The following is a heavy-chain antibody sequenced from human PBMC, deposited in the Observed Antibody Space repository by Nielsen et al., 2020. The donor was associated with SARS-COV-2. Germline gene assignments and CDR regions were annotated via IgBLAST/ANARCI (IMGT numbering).Heavy chain of an antibody. D-gene: IGHD3-10*01. CDR1: GGSISSGGYY. CDR2: IYYSGST. CDR3: ARSGWLRVLVRGVIVISYYMDV. J-gene: IGHJ6*03. Sequence: SETLSLTCTVSGGSISSGGYYWSWIRQHPGKGLEWIGYIYYSGSTYYNPSLKSRVTISVDTSKNQFSLKLSSVTAADTAVYYCARSGWLRVLVRGVIVISYYMDVWGKGTTVTVSS. V-gene: IGHV4-31*03.